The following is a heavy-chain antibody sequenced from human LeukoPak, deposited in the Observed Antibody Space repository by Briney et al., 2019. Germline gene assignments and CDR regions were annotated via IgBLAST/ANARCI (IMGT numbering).Heavy chain of an antibody. CDR3: ARQPRYCSGGSCSLFDYFDY. CDR1: GYSFTSYW. CDR2: IDPSDFYT. V-gene: IGHV5-10-1*01. J-gene: IGHJ4*02. D-gene: IGHD2-15*01. Sequence: GESLKISCKGSGYSFTSYWITWVRQMPGKGLEWMGRIDPSDFYTNYNPSFQGHVTISADKSISTGYLQWSSLKASDTAMYYCARQPRYCSGGSCSLFDYFDYWGQGTLVTVSS.